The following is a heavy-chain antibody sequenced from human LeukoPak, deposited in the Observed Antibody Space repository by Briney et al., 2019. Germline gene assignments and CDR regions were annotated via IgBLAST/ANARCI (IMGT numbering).Heavy chain of an antibody. Sequence: PSETLSLTCTVSGISVNSCGYYWTWIRQHPGKGLEWIGYIYYSGSTHYNPSLKSRVTISVDTSKNQISLTLSSVTAADTSVQHCARGGYDTSGSYVYYFDYWGQGTLVTVSA. CDR1: GISVNSCGYY. D-gene: IGHD3-22*01. CDR3: ARGGYDTSGSYVYYFDY. J-gene: IGHJ4*02. V-gene: IGHV4-31*03. CDR2: IYYSGST.